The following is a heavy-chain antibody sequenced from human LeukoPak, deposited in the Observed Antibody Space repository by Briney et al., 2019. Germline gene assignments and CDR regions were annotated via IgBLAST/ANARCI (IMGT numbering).Heavy chain of an antibody. D-gene: IGHD4-17*01. Sequence: GGSLRLSCAASGFTFSSYWMHWVRQAPGKGLVWVSRINSDGSSTSYADSVKGRFTIPRDNAKNTLYLQMNSLRAEDTAVYYCARDTYGDYDRFSWFDPWGQGTLVTVSS. V-gene: IGHV3-74*01. J-gene: IGHJ5*02. CDR2: INSDGSST. CDR3: ARDTYGDYDRFSWFDP. CDR1: GFTFSSYW.